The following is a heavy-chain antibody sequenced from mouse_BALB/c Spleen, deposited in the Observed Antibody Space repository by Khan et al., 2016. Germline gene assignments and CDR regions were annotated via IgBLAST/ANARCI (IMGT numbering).Heavy chain of an antibody. CDR1: GYSITSDYA. CDR3: AYDCYYAWFPY. V-gene: IGHV3-2*02. D-gene: IGHD2-3*01. Sequence: EVQLQESGPGLVKPSQSLSLTCTVTGYSITSDYAWNWIRQFPGNKLEWMGYISYRGIPSYNPSLHSRNSITRDTSTNKFFLQLISVTTEDTATYYCAYDCYYAWFPYGGQGTLVTVSA. J-gene: IGHJ3*01. CDR2: ISYRGIP.